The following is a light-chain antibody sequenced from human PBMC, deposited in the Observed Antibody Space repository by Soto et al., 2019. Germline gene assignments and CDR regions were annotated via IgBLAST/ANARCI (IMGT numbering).Light chain of an antibody. CDR2: TAS. CDR3: QQSYSTPIS. V-gene: IGKV1-39*01. CDR1: QSVNTW. J-gene: IGKJ5*01. Sequence: IQMTQSPSTLSASVGDRVTITCRASQSVNTWLAWYQQKPGKAPNLLMYTASNLQSGVPSRFSGSGSGTDFTLTISSLQPEDFATYYCQQSYSTPISFGQGTRLEIK.